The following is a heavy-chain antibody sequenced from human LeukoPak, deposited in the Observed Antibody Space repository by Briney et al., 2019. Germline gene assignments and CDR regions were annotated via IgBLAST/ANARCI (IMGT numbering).Heavy chain of an antibody. J-gene: IGHJ4*02. CDR2: IKQEGSA. Sequence: GGSLRLSCVASGFSFSSYWMSWVRQTPGKGLEWVANIKQEGSARYVDSVTGRFTISRDNAMNSLYLQMNSLRVEDTAVYYCARDPGIAAAGTVGYFDSWGQGILVTVSS. CDR1: GFSFSSYW. D-gene: IGHD6-13*01. CDR3: ARDPGIAAAGTVGYFDS. V-gene: IGHV3-7*01.